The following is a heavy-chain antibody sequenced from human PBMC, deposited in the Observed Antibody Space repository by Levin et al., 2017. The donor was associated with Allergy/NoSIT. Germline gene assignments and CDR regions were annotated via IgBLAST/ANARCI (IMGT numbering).Heavy chain of an antibody. CDR2: INDDGTYT. D-gene: IGHD2-21*02. V-gene: IGHV3-74*01. Sequence: AASVKVSCAASGFTFSWYWMHWVRQIPGKGLVWVSRINDDGTYTSYADSVKGRFTISRDNAKNTVYLQMNSLRAEDTAVYYCARFAGDRDAFDIWGQGTMVTVSS. CDR3: ARFAGDRDAFDI. CDR1: GFTFSWYW. J-gene: IGHJ3*02.